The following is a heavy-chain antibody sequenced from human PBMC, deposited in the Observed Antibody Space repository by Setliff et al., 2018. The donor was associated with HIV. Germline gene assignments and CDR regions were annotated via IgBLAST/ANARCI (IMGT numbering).Heavy chain of an antibody. Sequence: ASVKVSCKTPGYTFISYGINWVRQAPGQGLEWMGWISPETGNTNYADSVKGRFTISRDNSKNTLYLQMNSLRAEDTAVYYCAKCGGVTCYSASWYFDYWGQGTLVTVSS. CDR3: AKCGGVTCYSASWYFDY. CDR1: GYTFISYG. V-gene: IGHV1-18*01. J-gene: IGHJ4*02. D-gene: IGHD2-15*01. CDR2: ISPETGNT.